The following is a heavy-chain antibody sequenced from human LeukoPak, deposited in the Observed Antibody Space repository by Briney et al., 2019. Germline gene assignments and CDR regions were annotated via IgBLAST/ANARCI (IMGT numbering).Heavy chain of an antibody. D-gene: IGHD5-18*01. Sequence: AVYLSRYCAASGFTISTYWMHWLRQAPGKGLQWVSRIKTDESIKSSADAVKGRFTISRDNAKNTLYLQMDSLRPEDTAVYLCVRADGRSYGLFDSWGRGTLVIVSS. J-gene: IGHJ4*02. CDR1: GFTISTYW. CDR3: VRADGRSYGLFDS. CDR2: IKTDESIK. V-gene: IGHV3-74*01.